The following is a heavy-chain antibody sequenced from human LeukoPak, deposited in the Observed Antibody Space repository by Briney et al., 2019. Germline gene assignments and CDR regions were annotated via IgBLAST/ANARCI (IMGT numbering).Heavy chain of an antibody. D-gene: IGHD2-21*01. J-gene: IGHJ3*02. V-gene: IGHV4-4*07. Sequence: SETLSLTCLVSGGSMSSYFWSWIRQPAGKGLEWIGRFYSSGNNNYNPSLRSRVTMSADTSKNQFSMELTSVTAADTAVYYCARERHIASDSFDIWGPGTLVTVSS. CDR3: ARERHIASDSFDI. CDR2: FYSSGNN. CDR1: GGSMSSYF.